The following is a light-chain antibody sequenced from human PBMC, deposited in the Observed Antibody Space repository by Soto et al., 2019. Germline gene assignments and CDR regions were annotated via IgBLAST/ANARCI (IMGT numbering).Light chain of an antibody. V-gene: IGKV1-5*01. J-gene: IGKJ1*01. CDR3: QQYNSYPLT. CDR2: DAS. CDR1: QSISSW. Sequence: DIQRTKSPSTLSASVGDRVTITCRASQSISSWLAWYQQKPGKAPKLLIYDASSLESGVPSRFSGSGSGTEFTLPITSLQPDDFATYYGQQYNSYPLTFGQGTKVEIK.